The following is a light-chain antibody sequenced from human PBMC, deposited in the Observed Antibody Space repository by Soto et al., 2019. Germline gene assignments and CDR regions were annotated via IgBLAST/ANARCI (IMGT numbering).Light chain of an antibody. CDR1: SSNIGSNT. V-gene: IGLV1-44*01. J-gene: IGLJ3*02. CDR2: SNN. CDR3: AAWDDSLNGPL. Sequence: QSVLTQPPSASGTPGQRVTISCSGSSSNIGSNTVNWYQQLPGTAPKLLIYSNNQLPSGVPDRFSGSKSGTSASLAISGLQSEDEADYYCAAWDDSLNGPLFGGGTQLTVL.